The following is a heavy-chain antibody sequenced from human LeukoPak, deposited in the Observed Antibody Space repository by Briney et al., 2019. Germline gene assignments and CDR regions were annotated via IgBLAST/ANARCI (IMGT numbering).Heavy chain of an antibody. D-gene: IGHD2-8*01. V-gene: IGHV4-34*01. CDR2: INHSGST. Sequence: SETLSLTCAVYGGSFSGYYWSWIRQPPGKGLEWIGEINHSGSTNYNPSLKSRVTISVDTSKNQFSLKLSSVTAADTAVYYCARRLPPITNGDFGYWGQGTLVTVSS. CDR3: ARRLPPITNGDFGY. J-gene: IGHJ4*02. CDR1: GGSFSGYY.